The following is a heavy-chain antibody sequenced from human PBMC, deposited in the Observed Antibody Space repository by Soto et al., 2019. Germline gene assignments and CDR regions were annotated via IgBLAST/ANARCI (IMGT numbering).Heavy chain of an antibody. Sequence: QVQLQESGPGLVKPSETLSLTCTVSGGSVSSGSYYWSWIRQPPGKGLEWIGYIYYSGSTNYNPSLKRRVTISVDTSKNQFSLKLSSVTAADTAVYYCARERRGSVGMDVWGQGTTVTVSS. CDR3: ARERRGSVGMDV. J-gene: IGHJ6*02. D-gene: IGHD3-10*01. V-gene: IGHV4-61*01. CDR1: GGSVSSGSYY. CDR2: IYYSGST.